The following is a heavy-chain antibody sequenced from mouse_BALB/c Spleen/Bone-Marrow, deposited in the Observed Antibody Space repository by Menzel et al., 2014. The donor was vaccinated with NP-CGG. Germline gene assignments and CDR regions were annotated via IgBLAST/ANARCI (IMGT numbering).Heavy chain of an antibody. CDR1: GYTFSSYW. CDR3: STSRAAWFAY. D-gene: IGHD3-2*01. CDR2: ILPGSGST. Sequence: VKLQESGAELMKTGASVKISCKATGYTFSSYWIEWVKQRPGHGLEWIGEILPGSGSTNYNEKFKGKATFTADTSSNTACMQLSSLPSEVSAVYYCSTSRAAWFAYWGQGTLVTVSA. J-gene: IGHJ3*01. V-gene: IGHV1-9*01.